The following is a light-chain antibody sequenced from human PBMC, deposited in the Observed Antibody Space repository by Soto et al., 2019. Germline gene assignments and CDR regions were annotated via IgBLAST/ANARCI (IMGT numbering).Light chain of an antibody. CDR2: DDN. CDR3: QSSDSSLSGSVV. Sequence: QSVLTQPPSVSGAPGQRVTISCAGSSYNIGAGYDVNWYQQLPGRAPKLLIYDDNNRPSGVPARFSGSKSATSASLAITGLQAEDEANYYCQSSDSSLSGSVVFGGGTKLTVL. J-gene: IGLJ2*01. V-gene: IGLV1-40*01. CDR1: SYNIGAGYD.